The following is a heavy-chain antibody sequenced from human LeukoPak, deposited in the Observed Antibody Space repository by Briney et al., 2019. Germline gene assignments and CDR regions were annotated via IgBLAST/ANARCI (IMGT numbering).Heavy chain of an antibody. V-gene: IGHV5-51*01. CDR1: GSRFTKYW. CDR3: ARMSHSSGWYDY. D-gene: IGHD6-19*01. J-gene: IGHJ4*02. CDR2: IYPDDSDT. Sequence: GESLKISCKGSGSRFTKYWIAWVRQMPGNGLESMGLIYPDDSDTTYSPSFQSQVTISVDKSISTAYLQWSSLKASDTAMYYCARMSHSSGWYDYWGQGTLVTVSS.